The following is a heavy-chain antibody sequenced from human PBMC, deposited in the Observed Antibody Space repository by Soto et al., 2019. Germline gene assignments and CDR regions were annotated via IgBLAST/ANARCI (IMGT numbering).Heavy chain of an antibody. CDR1: GLTISGKKY. CDR2: LYYVDGS. J-gene: IGHJ3*01. CDR3: ATWHEREHAFDV. D-gene: IGHD1-1*01. V-gene: IGHV3-53*01. Sequence: DVQLVESGGGLIQPGESLRLSCAAFGLTISGKKYVAWVRQDPGKGLEWVSALYYVDGSFYADSVTGRFTTSSDSSKTTVYLQMNELRPDDTAVYYCATWHEREHAFDVWGQGTTVTISS.